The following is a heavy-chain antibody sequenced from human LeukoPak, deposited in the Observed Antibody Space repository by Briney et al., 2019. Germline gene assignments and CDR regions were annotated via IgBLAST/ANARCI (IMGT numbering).Heavy chain of an antibody. D-gene: IGHD3-9*01. V-gene: IGHV3-49*04. J-gene: IGHJ4*02. CDR1: GFTFGDYA. CDR2: IRSKAYGGTK. CDR3: TRGRMYYDMLTGYYNAPAFDY. Sequence: GRSLRLSCTASGFTFGDYAMSWVRQAPGGGLEWEGFIRSKAYGGTKELAASVKGRFNISRDDSKSIAFLQMNSLKTEDTAVYYCTRGRMYYDMLTGYYNAPAFDYWGQGTLVTVSS.